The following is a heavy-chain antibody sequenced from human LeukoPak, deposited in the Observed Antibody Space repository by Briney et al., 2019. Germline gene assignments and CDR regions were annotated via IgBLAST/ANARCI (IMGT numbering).Heavy chain of an antibody. CDR1: GYTFTSYA. D-gene: IGHD6-13*01. J-gene: IGHJ4*02. CDR2: INAGNGNT. CDR3: ARVGAAAGPYYFDY. V-gene: IGHV1-3*01. Sequence: GASVKVSCKASGYTFTSYAIHWVRQAPGQRLEWMGWINAGNGNTKYSQKFQGRVTITRDTSASTAYMELSSLRSEDTAVYYCARVGAAAGPYYFDYWGQGTLVTVSS.